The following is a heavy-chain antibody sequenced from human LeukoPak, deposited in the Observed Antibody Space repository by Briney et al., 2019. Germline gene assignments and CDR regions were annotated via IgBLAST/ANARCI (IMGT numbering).Heavy chain of an antibody. J-gene: IGHJ6*03. CDR2: IYTSGST. CDR3: ARHDGWSGTNNGYYYYMDV. CDR1: GGSISSYY. V-gene: IGHV4-4*07. D-gene: IGHD3-3*01. Sequence: SETLSLTCTVSGGSISSYYWSWIRQPAGKGLEWIGRIYTSGSTNYNPSLKSRVTMSVDTSKNQFSLKLSSVTAADTAVYYCARHDGWSGTNNGYYYYMDVWGKGTTVTVSS.